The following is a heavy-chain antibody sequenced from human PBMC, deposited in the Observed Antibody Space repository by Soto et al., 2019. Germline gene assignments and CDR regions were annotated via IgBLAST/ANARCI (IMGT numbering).Heavy chain of an antibody. Sequence: QLQLQESGPGLVKPSETLSLTCTVSGGSITGAYYYWCWIRQSPGKGLEYIGSIHYSGRTYYNPSLQGRVTVSVDTSKNQFSLSLVSVTAADTAVYYCARHGSGTYYPTDYWGQGTLVTVSS. CDR2: IHYSGRT. V-gene: IGHV4-39*01. D-gene: IGHD3-10*01. J-gene: IGHJ4*02. CDR3: ARHGSGTYYPTDY. CDR1: GGSITGAYYY.